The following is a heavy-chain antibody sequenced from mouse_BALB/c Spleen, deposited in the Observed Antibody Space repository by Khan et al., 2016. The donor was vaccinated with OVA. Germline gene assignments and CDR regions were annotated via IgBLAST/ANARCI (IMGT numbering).Heavy chain of an antibody. CDR2: ISTNYGDA. D-gene: IGHD1-1*02. Sequence: QVQLQQPGAELVRPGVSVKISCKASGYTFTDYAMHWVKQRHAKSLEWIGVISTNYGDADYNQKFQGKASMTVDRSSSTVYMELARLTSGDSAIYYCVRGGKFAYWGQGTLVTVSA. J-gene: IGHJ3*01. CDR3: VRGGKFAY. V-gene: IGHV1S137*01. CDR1: GYTFTDYA.